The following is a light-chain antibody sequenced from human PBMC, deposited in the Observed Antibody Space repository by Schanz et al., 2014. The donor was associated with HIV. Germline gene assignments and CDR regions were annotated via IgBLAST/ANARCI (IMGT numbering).Light chain of an antibody. Sequence: QSALTQPPSASGSPGQSITIPCTGTSSDVGGYNYVAWYQQHPGKAPKLMIYDVSDRPSGVSNRFSGSRSGNTASLTISGLQAEDEAHYYCCSYAGSSTWVFGGGTKLTVL. V-gene: IGLV2-14*03. J-gene: IGLJ3*02. CDR1: SSDVGGYNY. CDR3: CSYAGSSTWV. CDR2: DVS.